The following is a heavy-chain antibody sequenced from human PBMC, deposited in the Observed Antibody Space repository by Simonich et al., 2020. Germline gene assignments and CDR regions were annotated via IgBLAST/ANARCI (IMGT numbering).Heavy chain of an antibody. Sequence: QVQLVQSGAEVKKPGASVKVSCKASGYTFTGYYLPRVRQAPGQGLEWIGWINHNSGGTNYAQKFQGRVTRTRDTSISTAYMELTRLRSDDTAVDYCARDLRGSYYYYYYMDVWGKGTTVTVSS. CDR1: GYTFTGYY. J-gene: IGHJ6*03. V-gene: IGHV1-2*02. CDR3: ARDLRGSYYYYYYMDV. CDR2: INHNSGGT. D-gene: IGHD1-26*01.